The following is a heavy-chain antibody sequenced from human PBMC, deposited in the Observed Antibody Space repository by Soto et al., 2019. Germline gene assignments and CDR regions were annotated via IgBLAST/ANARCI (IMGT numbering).Heavy chain of an antibody. D-gene: IGHD6-19*01. CDR1: GFTFSSYA. V-gene: IGHV3-30-3*01. J-gene: IGHJ4*02. Sequence: PGGSLRLSCAASGFTFSSYAMHWVRQAPGKGLEWVAVISYDGSNKYYADSVKGRFTISRDNSKNTLYLQMNSLRAEDTAVYYWAREVGAVAGPFDYWGQGTLVTVSS. CDR2: ISYDGSNK. CDR3: AREVGAVAGPFDY.